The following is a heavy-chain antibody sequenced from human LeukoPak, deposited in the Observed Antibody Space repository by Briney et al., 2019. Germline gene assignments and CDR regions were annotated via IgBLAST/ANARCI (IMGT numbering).Heavy chain of an antibody. CDR2: IASNGGSE. V-gene: IGHV3-30*18. D-gene: IGHD6-13*01. CDR3: AKRGHYSINWYHYFDY. Sequence: GGSLRLSCAASGFTFTTYGLHWVRQAPGKGLEWVAAIASNGGSEYYADSVKGRFTISRDNSKNTLFLQMNSLRPDDTAVYYCAKRGHYSINWYHYFDYWGQGTLVAVSS. CDR1: GFTFTTYG. J-gene: IGHJ4*02.